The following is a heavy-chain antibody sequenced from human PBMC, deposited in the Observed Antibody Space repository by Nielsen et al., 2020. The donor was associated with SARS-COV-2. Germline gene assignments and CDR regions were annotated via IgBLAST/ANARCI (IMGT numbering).Heavy chain of an antibody. D-gene: IGHD3-3*01. Sequence: WVRQAPGQGLEWMGGIIPIFGTANYAQKFQGRVTITADKSTSTAYMELSSLRSEDTAVYYCAREMAIFGEHYYYYYGMDVWDQGTTVTVSS. V-gene: IGHV1-69*06. CDR3: AREMAIFGEHYYYYYGMDV. CDR2: IIPIFGTA. J-gene: IGHJ6*02.